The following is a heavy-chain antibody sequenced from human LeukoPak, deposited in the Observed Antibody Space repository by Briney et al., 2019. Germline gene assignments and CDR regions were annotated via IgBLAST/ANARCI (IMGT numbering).Heavy chain of an antibody. CDR3: ARFGCSSTSCYYYYYYYYMDV. D-gene: IGHD2-2*01. CDR1: GFTFSSYS. CDR2: ISSSSSCI. J-gene: IGHJ6*03. V-gene: IGHV3-21*01. Sequence: GGSLRLSCAASGFTFSSYSMNWVRQAPGKGLEWVSSISSSSSCIYYADSVKGRFTISRDNAKNSLYLQMNSLRAEDTAVYYCARFGCSSTSCYYYYYYYYMDVWGKGTTVTVSS.